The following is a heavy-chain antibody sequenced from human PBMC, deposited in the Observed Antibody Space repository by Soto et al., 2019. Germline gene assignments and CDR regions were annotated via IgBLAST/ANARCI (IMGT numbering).Heavy chain of an antibody. V-gene: IGHV3-23*01. J-gene: IGHJ4*02. CDR3: AEDAVSGDGIWLLDS. Sequence: PGGSLRLSCAASGFTFTNYAMTWARQAPGKGLEWVSSLLRSGSTTYYADSVKGRFTISSDISANSLYLQMDSLRAEDTAVYYCAEDAVSGDGIWLLDSWGQGTVVTVSS. D-gene: IGHD4-17*01. CDR2: LLRSGSTT. CDR1: GFTFTNYA.